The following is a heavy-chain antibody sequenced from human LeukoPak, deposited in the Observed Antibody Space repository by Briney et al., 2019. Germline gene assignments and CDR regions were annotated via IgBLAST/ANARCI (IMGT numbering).Heavy chain of an antibody. J-gene: IGHJ5*02. CDR3: ARDRPYGYGYNWFDP. Sequence: SETLSLTCTVSGGSISSSSYYWGWIRQPPGKGLEWIGSIYYSGSTNYNPSLKSRVTMSVDTSKNQFSLKLSSVTAADTAVYYCARDRPYGYGYNWFDPWGQGTLVTVSS. D-gene: IGHD5-18*01. V-gene: IGHV4-39*07. CDR1: GGSISSSSYY. CDR2: IYYSGST.